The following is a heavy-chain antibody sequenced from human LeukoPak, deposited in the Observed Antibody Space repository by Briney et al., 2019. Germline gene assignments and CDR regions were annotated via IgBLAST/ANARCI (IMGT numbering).Heavy chain of an antibody. CDR3: ASRAAITGTVLGY. J-gene: IGHJ4*02. Sequence: GSSVKVSYKASGGTFSSYAISWVRQAPGQGLEWMGGIIPIFGTANYAQKFQGRVTITTDESTSTAYMELSRLRSEDTAVYYCASRAAITGTVLGYWGQGTLVTVSS. CDR2: IIPIFGTA. D-gene: IGHD1-7*01. V-gene: IGHV1-69*05. CDR1: GGTFSSYA.